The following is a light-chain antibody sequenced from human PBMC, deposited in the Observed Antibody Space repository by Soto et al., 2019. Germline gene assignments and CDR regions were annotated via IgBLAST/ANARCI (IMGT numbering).Light chain of an antibody. CDR1: QSVSSSY. Sequence: EIVLRQSPGTLSLSPGERATLSCRAIQSVSSSYLAWYQQKPGQAPRLLIYGASSRATGIPDRFSGSGSGTDFTLTISSLQSEDFAVYYCQQYGSSPEWTFGQGTKVDIK. CDR2: GAS. V-gene: IGKV3-20*01. J-gene: IGKJ1*01. CDR3: QQYGSSPEWT.